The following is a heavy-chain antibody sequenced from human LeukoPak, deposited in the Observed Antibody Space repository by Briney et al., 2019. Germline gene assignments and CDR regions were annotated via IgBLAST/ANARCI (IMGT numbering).Heavy chain of an antibody. V-gene: IGHV4-59*08. CDR3: ARHGHYYDSSGHLFDY. CDR2: IYYSGST. J-gene: IGHJ4*02. CDR1: GGSISSYY. Sequence: PSETLSLTCTVSGGSISSYYWSWIRQPPGKGLEWIGYIYYSGSTNYNPSLKSRVTISVDTSKNQFSLKLSSVTAADTAVYYCARHGHYYDSSGHLFDYWGQGTLVTVSS. D-gene: IGHD3-22*01.